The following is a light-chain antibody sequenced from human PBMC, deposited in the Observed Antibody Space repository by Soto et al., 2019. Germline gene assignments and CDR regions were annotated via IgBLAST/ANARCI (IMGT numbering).Light chain of an antibody. CDR2: LGD. Sequence: QLVLTQPPSASGTPGQRVTISCSGSSSNIGSNYVYWYHQPPGTAPKLVIYLGDQRASGVSDRFSGSKSGTSASLAINGLRSDDEADYYCAAWDDNLNAYVFGSGTKVTVL. CDR3: AAWDDNLNAYV. V-gene: IGLV1-47*02. CDR1: SSNIGSNY. J-gene: IGLJ1*01.